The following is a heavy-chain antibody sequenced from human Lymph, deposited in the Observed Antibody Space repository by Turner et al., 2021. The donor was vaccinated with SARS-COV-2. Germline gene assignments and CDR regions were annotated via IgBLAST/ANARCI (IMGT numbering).Heavy chain of an antibody. Sequence: QVQLVQSGAEVKKPGSSVKVSCKASGGTFSSYAISWVRQAPGQGLEGMGGFIPILRKATYEQKFQGRVTITADKSTSTAYMELSSLRSEDTAVFYCARVVGGFGELGYYYYYGMDVWGQGTTVTVSS. V-gene: IGHV1-69*10. CDR2: FIPILRKA. J-gene: IGHJ6*02. CDR3: ARVVGGFGELGYYYYYGMDV. CDR1: GGTFSSYA. D-gene: IGHD3-10*01.